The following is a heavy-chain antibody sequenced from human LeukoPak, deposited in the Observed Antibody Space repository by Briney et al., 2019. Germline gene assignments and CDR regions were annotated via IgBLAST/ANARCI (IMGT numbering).Heavy chain of an antibody. CDR2: IGSGSTAI. CDR1: GFTFSSYS. Sequence: GGSLRLSCAAPGFTFSSYSMNWVRQAPGKGLEGVSYIGSGSTAIYYADSVKGRFTNSRDNAKNSLYLQMNSLRDEDTAVYYCARVAVTTDYWGRGTLVTVSS. CDR3: ARVAVTTDY. D-gene: IGHD4-17*01. J-gene: IGHJ4*02. V-gene: IGHV3-48*02.